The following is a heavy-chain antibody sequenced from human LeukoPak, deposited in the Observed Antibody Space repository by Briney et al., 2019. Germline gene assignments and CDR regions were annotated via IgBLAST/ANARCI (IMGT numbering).Heavy chain of an antibody. D-gene: IGHD3-10*01. CDR1: GFTFSSYW. V-gene: IGHV3-7*03. CDR3: ARINLSGLWFGESHYYYYYMDV. CDR2: IKQDGSEK. J-gene: IGHJ6*03. Sequence: GGSLRLPCAASGFTFSSYWMTWVRQAPGKGLEWVANIKQDGSEKYYVDSVEGRFTISRDNAKNSLYLQMNSLRSDDTAVYYCARINLSGLWFGESHYYYYYMDVWGKGTTVTVSS.